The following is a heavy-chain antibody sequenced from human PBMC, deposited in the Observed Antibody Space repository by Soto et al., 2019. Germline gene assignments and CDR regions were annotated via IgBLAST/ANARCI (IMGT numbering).Heavy chain of an antibody. J-gene: IGHJ5*02. Sequence: QVQLVESGGGVVQPGRSLRLSCVASGFTFSSYAMHWVRQAPGKGLEWVAVISYDGSNKYYADSVKGRFTISRDNSKNTLYLQMNSLRAEDTAVYYCAREGEKQWLGNWFDPWGQGTLVTVSS. CDR2: ISYDGSNK. CDR3: AREGEKQWLGNWFDP. D-gene: IGHD6-19*01. V-gene: IGHV3-30-3*01. CDR1: GFTFSSYA.